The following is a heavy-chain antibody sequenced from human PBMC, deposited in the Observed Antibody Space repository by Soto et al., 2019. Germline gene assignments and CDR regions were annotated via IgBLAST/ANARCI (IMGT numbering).Heavy chain of an antibody. D-gene: IGHD6-6*01. J-gene: IGHJ4*02. V-gene: IGHV1-58*01. CDR2: IVVGSGNT. CDR3: ATYSRSSGGVDY. CDR1: GFTFTSSA. Sequence: SVKVSCKASGFTFTSSAVQWVRQARGQRLEWIGWIVVGSGNTNYAQKLQERVTMTRDMSTSTAYMELSSLRSEDTAVYYCATYSRSSGGVDYCGQVSLVTVSS.